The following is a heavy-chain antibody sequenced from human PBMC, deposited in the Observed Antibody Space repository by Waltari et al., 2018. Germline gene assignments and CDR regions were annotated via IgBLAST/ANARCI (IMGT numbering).Heavy chain of an antibody. Sequence: EVQLLESGGGLVQPGGSLRLSCAASGFTFTSYAMSWVRQAPGTGLEWVSAISGSGGSTYYADSVKGRFTISRDNSRNTLYRRMNSLRAEDTAVYYCAKGGRYCSGGSCYIDYWGQGTLVTVSS. CDR2: ISGSGGST. J-gene: IGHJ4*02. CDR1: GFTFTSYA. CDR3: AKGGRYCSGGSCYIDY. V-gene: IGHV3-23*01. D-gene: IGHD2-15*01.